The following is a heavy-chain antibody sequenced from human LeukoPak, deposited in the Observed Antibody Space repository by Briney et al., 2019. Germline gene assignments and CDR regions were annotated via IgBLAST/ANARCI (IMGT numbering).Heavy chain of an antibody. V-gene: IGHV3-20*01. CDR2: INWNGGST. D-gene: IGHD5-12*01. CDR3: ARVGRYSGYAKFGGYYMDV. Sequence: GGTLRLSCAASGFTFDDYGMSWVRQAPGKGLEWVSGINWNGGSTGYADSVKGRFTISRDNAKNSLYLQMNSLRAEDTALYHCARVGRYSGYAKFGGYYMDVWGKGTTVTISS. J-gene: IGHJ6*03. CDR1: GFTFDDYG.